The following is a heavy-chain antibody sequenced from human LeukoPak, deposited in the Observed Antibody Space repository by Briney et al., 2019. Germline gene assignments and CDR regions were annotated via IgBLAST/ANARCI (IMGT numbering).Heavy chain of an antibody. V-gene: IGHV3-23*01. D-gene: IGHD4-17*01. J-gene: IGHJ4*02. CDR3: ARAMGYGDYEDY. CDR1: GFSFSTYA. Sequence: GGSLRLSCAASGFSFSTYAMNWVRQAPGKGLEWVSVINNSGGSTFYADSVKGRFTISRDNAKNSLYLQMNSLRAEDTAVYYCARAMGYGDYEDYWGQGTLVTVSS. CDR2: INNSGGST.